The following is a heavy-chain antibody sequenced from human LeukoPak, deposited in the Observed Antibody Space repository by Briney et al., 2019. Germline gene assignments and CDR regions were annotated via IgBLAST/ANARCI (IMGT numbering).Heavy chain of an antibody. CDR3: ARAPGYGAAYYFDY. V-gene: IGHV3-21*01. CDR1: GFTFSSYS. CDR2: ISRSSSYI. Sequence: GGSLRLSCAVSGFTFSSYSMNWVRQAPGKGLEWVSSISRSSSYIYYADSVKGRFTISRDNSKNTLYLQMNSLRAEDTAVYYCARAPGYGAAYYFDYWGQGTLVTVSS. D-gene: IGHD1-1*01. J-gene: IGHJ4*02.